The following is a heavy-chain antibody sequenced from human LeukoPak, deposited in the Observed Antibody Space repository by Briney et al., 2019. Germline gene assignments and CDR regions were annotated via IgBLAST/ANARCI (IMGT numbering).Heavy chain of an antibody. Sequence: ASVNLSCKASGYTFTTYYIHWVRQAPGQGLEWMGRINLSGGTTTYAQKFQGRVTMTRDTSTSTVHMELSSLRSEDTAVYYCASHSSGWQQTYFDYWGHGTLFTVSS. CDR2: INLSGGTT. J-gene: IGHJ4*01. D-gene: IGHD6-19*01. V-gene: IGHV1-46*01. CDR3: ASHSSGWQQTYFDY. CDR1: GYTFTTYY.